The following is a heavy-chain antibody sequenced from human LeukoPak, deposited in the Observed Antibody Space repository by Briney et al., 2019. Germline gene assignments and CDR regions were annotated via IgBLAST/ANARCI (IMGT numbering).Heavy chain of an antibody. Sequence: ASVKVSCKASGYTFTSYAMNWVRQAPGQGLEWMGWINTNTGNPTYAQGFTGRFVFSLDTSVSTAYLQISSLKAEDTAVYYCARSEVAAAGPNPHYYYYYMDVWGKGTTVTVSS. J-gene: IGHJ6*03. V-gene: IGHV7-4-1*02. CDR2: INTNTGNP. D-gene: IGHD6-13*01. CDR1: GYTFTSYA. CDR3: ARSEVAAAGPNPHYYYYYMDV.